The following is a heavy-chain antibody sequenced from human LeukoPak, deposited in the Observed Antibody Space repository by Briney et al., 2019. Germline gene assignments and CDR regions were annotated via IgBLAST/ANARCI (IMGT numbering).Heavy chain of an antibody. V-gene: IGHV3-48*03. CDR3: ARDTEYGDYFDY. D-gene: IGHD4-17*01. Sequence: GGSLRLPCAASGFTFVNYEMNWVRQAPGKGLEWVSYISGRGSRIYYADSVKGRFTISRENAENSLYLQMNSLRAEDTAVYYCARDTEYGDYFDYWGQGTLVTVSS. CDR2: ISGRGSRI. CDR1: GFTFVNYE. J-gene: IGHJ4*02.